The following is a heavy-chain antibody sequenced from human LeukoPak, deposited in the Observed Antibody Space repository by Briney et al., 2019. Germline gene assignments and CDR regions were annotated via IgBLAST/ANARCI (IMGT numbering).Heavy chain of an antibody. J-gene: IGHJ4*02. CDR2: IIPIFGTA. CDR1: GGTFSSYA. CDR3: ARHPNYSRSWPNYFDY. Sequence: SVKVSCKASGGTFSSYAISWVRQAPGQGLEWMGGIIPIFGTANYAQKFQGRVTITTDESTSTAYMELSSLRSEDTAVYYCARHPNYSRSWPNYFDYWGQGTLVTVSS. V-gene: IGHV1-69*05. D-gene: IGHD6-13*01.